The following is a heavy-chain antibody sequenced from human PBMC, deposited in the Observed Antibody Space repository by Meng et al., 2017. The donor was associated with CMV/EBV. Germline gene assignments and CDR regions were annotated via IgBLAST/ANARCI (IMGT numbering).Heavy chain of an antibody. CDR1: GGSVSSGSSY. Sequence: TGSGGSVSSGSSYWSWIRQPPGKGLEWIGYIYYSGSTNYNPSLKSRVTISVDTSKNQFSLKLSSVTAADTAVYYCARGSGSGNWFDPWGQGTLVTVSS. CDR2: IYYSGST. J-gene: IGHJ5*02. D-gene: IGHD1-26*01. V-gene: IGHV4-61*01. CDR3: ARGSGSGNWFDP.